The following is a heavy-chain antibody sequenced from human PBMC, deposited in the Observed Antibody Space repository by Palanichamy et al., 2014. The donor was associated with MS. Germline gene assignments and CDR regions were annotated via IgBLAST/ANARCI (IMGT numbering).Heavy chain of an antibody. V-gene: IGHV3-74*01. CDR2: TDNDGSAT. CDR1: GFTFSGYW. CDR3: ARDKAPGYFDY. D-gene: IGHD6-13*01. Sequence: EVQLAESGGDVVQPGGSLRLSCAASGFTFSGYWTHWVRQAPGKGLIWVARTDNDGSATSYADSVKGRFTVSRDNAKNTLYLEMNSLSAEDTAVYFCARDKAPGYFDYWGQGTLVTVSS. J-gene: IGHJ4*02.